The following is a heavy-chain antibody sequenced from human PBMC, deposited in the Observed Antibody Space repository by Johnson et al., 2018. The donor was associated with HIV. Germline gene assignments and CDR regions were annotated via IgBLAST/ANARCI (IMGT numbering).Heavy chain of an antibody. D-gene: IGHD6-6*01. Sequence: VQLVESGGGVVQPGRSLRLSCAASGFTFSSYAMHWVRQAPGKGLEWVAVISYDGSNQYYADSVKGRFTISRDNSKNSLYLQMNSLRAEDTAVYYCARRSLVGQLGDDAFDIWGQGTMVTVSS. CDR3: ARRSLVGQLGDDAFDI. V-gene: IGHV3-30*04. CDR1: GFTFSSYA. J-gene: IGHJ3*02. CDR2: ISYDGSNQ.